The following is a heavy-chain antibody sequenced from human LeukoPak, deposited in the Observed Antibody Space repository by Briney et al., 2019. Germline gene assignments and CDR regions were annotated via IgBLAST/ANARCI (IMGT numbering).Heavy chain of an antibody. CDR2: ITSSGRDI. Sequence: GGSLTLSCAASGFTFSSYSMNWVRQSPGKGLECVSSITSSGRDIYYAYSVKRRFTISRDNSEHSLYLQMDSLTAEDPAVYSCTRKGAQWDFLVEYWGPGTRVAVSP. CDR3: TRKGAQWDFLVEY. J-gene: IGHJ4*02. V-gene: IGHV3-21*01. D-gene: IGHD2/OR15-2a*01. CDR1: GFTFSSYS.